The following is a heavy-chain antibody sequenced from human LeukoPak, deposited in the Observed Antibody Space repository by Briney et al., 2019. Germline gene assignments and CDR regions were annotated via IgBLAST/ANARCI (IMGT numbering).Heavy chain of an antibody. J-gene: IGHJ6*03. CDR1: GDSIISSNYY. CDR3: ATVPHQYYYGSGSYYQNYYYYYYMDV. D-gene: IGHD3-10*01. CDR2: IYYSGST. V-gene: IGHV4-39*01. Sequence: PSETLSLTCTVSGDSIISSNYYWVWIRQPPGKGLEWIGTIYYSGSTFYSPSLKSRITISVDTSKNQFSLKLSSVTAADTAVYYCATVPHQYYYGSGSYYQNYYYYYYMDVWGKGTTVTISS.